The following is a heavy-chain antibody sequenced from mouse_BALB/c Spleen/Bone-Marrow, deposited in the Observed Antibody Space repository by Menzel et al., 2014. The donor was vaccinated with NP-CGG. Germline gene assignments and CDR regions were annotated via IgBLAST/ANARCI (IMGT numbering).Heavy chain of an antibody. CDR3: ARHGITRLLDY. CDR1: GFTFSSYA. CDR2: ISSGGSYT. V-gene: IGHV5-9-3*01. D-gene: IGHD2-4*01. Sequence: EVKVVESGGGLVKPGGSLKLSCAASGFTFSSYAMPWVRQTPEKRREWVATISSGGSYTYYPDSVKGRFTISRDNAKNTLYLQMSSLRSEDTAMYYCARHGITRLLDYWGQGTTLTVSS. J-gene: IGHJ2*01.